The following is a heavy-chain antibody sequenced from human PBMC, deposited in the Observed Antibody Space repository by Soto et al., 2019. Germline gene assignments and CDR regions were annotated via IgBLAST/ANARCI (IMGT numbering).Heavy chain of an antibody. D-gene: IGHD2-15*01. CDR1: GGSISSYY. CDR2: IYYSGST. Sequence: SETLSLTCTVSGGSISSYYWSWIRQPPGKGLEWIGYIYYSGSTNYNPSLKSRVTISVDTSKNQFSLKLSSVTAADTAVYYCARRWGSAADYWGQGALVTVSS. V-gene: IGHV4-59*08. CDR3: ARRWGSAADY. J-gene: IGHJ4*02.